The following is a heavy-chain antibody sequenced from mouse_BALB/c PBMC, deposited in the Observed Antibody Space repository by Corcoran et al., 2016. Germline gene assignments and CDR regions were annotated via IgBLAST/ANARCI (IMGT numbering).Heavy chain of an antibody. CDR2: IDPANGNT. V-gene: IGHV14-3*02. Sequence: EVQLQQSGAELVKPGASVKLSCTASGFNIKDNYMHWVKQRPEQGLEWIGRIDPANGNTKYDPKFQDKATITADTSSNTAYLQLSSLTSEDTAVYYCARWDWYFDVWGAGTTVTVSS. J-gene: IGHJ1*01. CDR1: GFNIKDNY. CDR3: ARWDWYFDV.